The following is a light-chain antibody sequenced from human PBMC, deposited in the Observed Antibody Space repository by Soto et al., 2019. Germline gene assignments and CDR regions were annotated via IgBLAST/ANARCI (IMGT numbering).Light chain of an antibody. CDR1: QSVSSY. CDR3: QQRGET. J-gene: IGKJ1*01. CDR2: DAS. Sequence: EIVLTQSPATLSLSPGERATLSCRASQSVSSYLAWYQQKPGQAPRLLIYDASNRATGIPARFSGSGSGTDFPLTISSLEPEDFAVYYCQQRGETFGQGTKVEIK. V-gene: IGKV3-11*01.